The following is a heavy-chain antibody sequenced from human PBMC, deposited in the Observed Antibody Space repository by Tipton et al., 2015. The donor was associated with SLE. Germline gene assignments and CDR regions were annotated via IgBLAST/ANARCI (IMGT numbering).Heavy chain of an antibody. CDR2: INHSGST. D-gene: IGHD3-9*01. Sequence: TLSLTCAVYGGSFSGYYWSWIRQPPGKGLAWIGEINHSGSTNYNPSLKSRVTISGDTTKNQFSLKLNSVTAADTAVYYCASYVLRYFDWSFDYWGQGTLVTVSS. CDR1: GGSFSGYY. J-gene: IGHJ4*02. CDR3: ASYVLRYFDWSFDY. V-gene: IGHV4-34*01.